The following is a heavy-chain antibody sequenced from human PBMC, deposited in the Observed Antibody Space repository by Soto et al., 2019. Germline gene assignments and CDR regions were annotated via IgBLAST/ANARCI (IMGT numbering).Heavy chain of an antibody. J-gene: IGHJ4*02. CDR1: GYTFSNYL. V-gene: IGHV1-3*01. D-gene: IGHD3-10*01. Sequence: QVQLVQSGAEVKKPGASVKVSCKASGYTFSNYLLHWVRQAPGQGLEWMGWINAGNGHTKYSQKFQGRVTFTRDTSATTAYIELSSLRSEDTAVYYCASPSYGSGNYYWGQGTLVTVSS. CDR2: INAGNGHT. CDR3: ASPSYGSGNYY.